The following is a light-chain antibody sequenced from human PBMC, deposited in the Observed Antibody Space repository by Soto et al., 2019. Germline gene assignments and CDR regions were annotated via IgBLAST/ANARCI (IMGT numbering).Light chain of an antibody. Sequence: QSVLAQPPSVSAAPGQKVTISCSGSSSNIGNSYVSWYQQLPGTAPKLLIYENNKRPSGIPDRFSGSKSGTSATLGITGLQTGDEADYYCGTWDSSLSVRVFGTGTKVTVL. CDR1: SSNIGNSY. J-gene: IGLJ1*01. CDR3: GTWDSSLSVRV. CDR2: ENN. V-gene: IGLV1-51*02.